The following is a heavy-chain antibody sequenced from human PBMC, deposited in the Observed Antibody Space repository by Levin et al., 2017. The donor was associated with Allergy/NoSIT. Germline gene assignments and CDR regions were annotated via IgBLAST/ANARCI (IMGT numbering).Heavy chain of an antibody. J-gene: IGHJ3*02. CDR1: GFSFNHYA. CDR2: ISWNGGSI. D-gene: IGHD1-26*01. CDR3: AKAVLSHSPYDALDI. Sequence: SLKISCAASGFSFNHYAMHWVRQGPGKGLEWVSGISWNGGSIGYVDSVKGRFIISRDNAKNSLYLQMNSLRGEDTAFYYCAKAVLSHSPYDALDIWGQGTMVTVSS. V-gene: IGHV3-9*01.